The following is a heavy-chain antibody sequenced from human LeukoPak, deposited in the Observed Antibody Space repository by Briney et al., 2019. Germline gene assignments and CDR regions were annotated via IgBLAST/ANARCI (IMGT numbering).Heavy chain of an antibody. CDR2: IKPDGSEI. CDR3: ARDGGELWPLDE. V-gene: IGHV3-7*01. CDR1: GFPFKGYW. J-gene: IGHJ4*02. Sequence: GGSLRLSCVASGFPFKGYWMTWVRQSPGKGLDWVANIKPDGSEINYLDSVKGRFTISRDNARDSLFLEMNNLRVDDTAVYYCARDGGELWPLDEWGQGILVTVSS. D-gene: IGHD3-10*01.